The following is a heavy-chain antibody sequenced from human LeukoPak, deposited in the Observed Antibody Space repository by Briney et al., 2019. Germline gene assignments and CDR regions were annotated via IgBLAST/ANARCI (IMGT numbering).Heavy chain of an antibody. CDR2: IYNSGTT. D-gene: IGHD6-19*01. J-gene: IGHJ4*02. CDR1: GGSISGHF. Sequence: PSETLSLTCTVSGGSISGHFWSWIRQPPGKGLEWIGYIYNSGTTIYNPSLKSRVTISVDTSENQLSLQLTSVAAADTAVYYCTKATQWLAFDYWGRGTLVTVSS. V-gene: IGHV4-59*11. CDR3: TKATQWLAFDY.